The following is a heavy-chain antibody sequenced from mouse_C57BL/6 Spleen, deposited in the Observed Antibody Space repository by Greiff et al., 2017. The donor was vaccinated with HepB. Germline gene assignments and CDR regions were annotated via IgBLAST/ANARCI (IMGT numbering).Heavy chain of an antibody. Sequence: EVQGVESGGGLVQPGGSLKLSCAASGFTFSDYYMYWVRQTPEKRLEWVAYISNGGGSTYYPDTVKGRFTISRDNAKNTLYLQMSRLKSEDTAMYYCARIYYGNYGGAMDYWGQGTSVTVSS. V-gene: IGHV5-12*01. CDR2: ISNGGGST. CDR1: GFTFSDYY. D-gene: IGHD2-1*01. J-gene: IGHJ4*01. CDR3: ARIYYGNYGGAMDY.